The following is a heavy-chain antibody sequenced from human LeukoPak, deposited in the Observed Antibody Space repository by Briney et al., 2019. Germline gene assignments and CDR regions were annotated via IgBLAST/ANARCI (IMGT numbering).Heavy chain of an antibody. CDR1: GYTFTSYG. CDR2: ISAYNGNT. D-gene: IGHD6-6*01. V-gene: IGHV1-18*01. Sequence: ASVKVSCKASGYTFTSYGISWVRQAPGQGLEWMGWISAYNGNTNYAQKFQGRVTMTRDTSISTAYMELSRLRSDDTAVYYCARGSSSPLLAYYYYFMDVWGKGTTVTVSS. CDR3: ARGSSSPLLAYYYYFMDV. J-gene: IGHJ6*03.